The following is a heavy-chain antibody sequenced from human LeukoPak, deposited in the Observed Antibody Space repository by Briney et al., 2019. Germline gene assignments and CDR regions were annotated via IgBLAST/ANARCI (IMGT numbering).Heavy chain of an antibody. CDR3: TTDWSFAMGL. V-gene: IGHV3-74*01. Sequence: LPGGSLRLSCAASGFSFDDHAMHWVRQAPGKGLVWVSRITSDGTTTNYADSVKGRFTISRDNAKDTLYLQMNSLRAEDTAVYYCTTDWSFAMGLWGQGTTVTVSS. CDR2: ITSDGTTT. J-gene: IGHJ6*02. CDR1: GFSFDDHA.